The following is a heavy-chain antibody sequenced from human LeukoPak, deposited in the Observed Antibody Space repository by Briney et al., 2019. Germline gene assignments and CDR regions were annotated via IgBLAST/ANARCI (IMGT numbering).Heavy chain of an antibody. CDR1: GGTFSSYA. D-gene: IGHD4-17*01. J-gene: IGHJ5*02. CDR3: ARGWRYGDYASDWFDP. V-gene: IGHV1-69*06. CDR2: IIPIFGTA. Sequence: GASVKVSCKASGGTFSSYAISWVRQAPGQGLEWMGGIIPIFGTANYAQKFQGRVTITADKSTSTAYMELSSLRSEDTAVYYCARGWRYGDYASDWFDPWGQGTLVTVSS.